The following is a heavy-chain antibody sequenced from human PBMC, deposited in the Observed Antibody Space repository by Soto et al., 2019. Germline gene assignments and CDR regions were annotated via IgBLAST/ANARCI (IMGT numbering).Heavy chain of an antibody. Sequence: SVKVSFKASGGTFSSYAISWVRQARRQGLEWMGGIIPIFGTANYAQKFQGRVTITADKSTSTAYMELSSLRSEDTAVYYCARGRYYDSSGYPWAFDYWGQGTLVTVSS. D-gene: IGHD3-22*01. CDR3: ARGRYYDSSGYPWAFDY. CDR1: GGTFSSYA. J-gene: IGHJ4*02. V-gene: IGHV1-69*06. CDR2: IIPIFGTA.